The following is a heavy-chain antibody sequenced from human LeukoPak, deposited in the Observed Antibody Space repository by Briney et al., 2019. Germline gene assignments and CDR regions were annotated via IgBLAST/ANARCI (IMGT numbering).Heavy chain of an antibody. CDR3: ARGSGTTTSTFDY. V-gene: IGHV1-69*02. J-gene: IGHJ4*02. Sequence: SVKVSCKASGGTFSSYTISWVRQAPGQGLEWMGRIIPILGIANYAQKFQGRVTITADKSTSTAYMELSSLRPEDTAVYYCARGSGTTTSTFDYWGQGTLVTVSS. CDR1: GGTFSSYT. D-gene: IGHD4-17*01. CDR2: IIPILGIA.